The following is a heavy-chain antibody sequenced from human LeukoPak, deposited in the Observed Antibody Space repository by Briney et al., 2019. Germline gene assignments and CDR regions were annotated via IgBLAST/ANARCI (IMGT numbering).Heavy chain of an antibody. CDR1: GLTFSNYA. V-gene: IGHV3-23*01. Sequence: GGSLRLSCAASGLTFSNYAMSWVRQAPGKGLEWVSAISGSGGSTYYADSVKGRFTISRDNSKNTLYLQMNSLRAEDTAVYYCAKDLSSGWPFDAFDIWGQGTMVTVSS. CDR3: AKDLSSGWPFDAFDI. J-gene: IGHJ3*02. D-gene: IGHD6-19*01. CDR2: ISGSGGST.